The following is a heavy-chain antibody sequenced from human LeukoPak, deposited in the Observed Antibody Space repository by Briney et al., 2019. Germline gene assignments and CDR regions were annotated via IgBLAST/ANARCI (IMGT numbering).Heavy chain of an antibody. V-gene: IGHV1-8*01. CDR3: ARDLGDFWSGGPSFDP. D-gene: IGHD3-3*01. CDR1: GYTFTNYD. Sequence: GASVKVSCKASGYTFTNYDITWVRQASGQGLECMGWMNPNSGNTGYAQKFQGRVTMTRNTSISTAYMELRSLRSDDTAVYYCARDLGDFWSGGPSFDPWGQGTLVTVSS. J-gene: IGHJ5*02. CDR2: MNPNSGNT.